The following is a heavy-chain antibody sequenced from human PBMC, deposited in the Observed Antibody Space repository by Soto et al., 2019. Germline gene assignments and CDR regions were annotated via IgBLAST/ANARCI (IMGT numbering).Heavy chain of an antibody. D-gene: IGHD6-6*01. CDR2: IYYSGNT. Sequence: SETLSLTCTVSGGSIDSYYWSWIRQPPGRGPEWIGSIYYSGNTYYKPSLKSRVSISIDTSRNQFSLKLTSVTAADTGVYYCASSSPFHYWGPGILVTVSS. CDR3: ASSSPFHY. J-gene: IGHJ4*02. V-gene: IGHV4-39*01. CDR1: GGSIDSYY.